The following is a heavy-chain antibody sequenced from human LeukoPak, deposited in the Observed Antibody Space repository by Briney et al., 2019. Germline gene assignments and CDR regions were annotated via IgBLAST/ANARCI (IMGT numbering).Heavy chain of an antibody. CDR3: ARTSGQLVRYYYGMDV. V-gene: IGHV3-23*01. D-gene: IGHD6-13*01. CDR2: ICGSGGST. CDR1: GFTFSSYA. Sequence: GGSLGLSCAASGFTFSSYAMSWVRQAPGKGLEWVSAICGSGGSTYYADSVKGRFTISRDNSKNTLYLQMNSLRAEDTAVYYCARTSGQLVRYYYGMDVWGQGTTVTVSS. J-gene: IGHJ6*02.